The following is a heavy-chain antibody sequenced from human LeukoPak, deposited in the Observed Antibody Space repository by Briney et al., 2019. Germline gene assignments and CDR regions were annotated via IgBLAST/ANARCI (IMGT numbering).Heavy chain of an antibody. CDR2: VYHGGNT. V-gene: IGHV4-39*07. D-gene: IGHD1-26*01. J-gene: IGHJ1*01. CDR3: ARSYSGSFLY. Sequence: SETLSLTCTVSGGSISSISYYWGWIRQPPGKGLEFIGSVYHGGNTYYKASLKSRVTISLDTSKNQVSLRLSSVTAADTAVYYCARSYSGSFLYWGQGSLVTVSS. CDR1: GGSISSISYY.